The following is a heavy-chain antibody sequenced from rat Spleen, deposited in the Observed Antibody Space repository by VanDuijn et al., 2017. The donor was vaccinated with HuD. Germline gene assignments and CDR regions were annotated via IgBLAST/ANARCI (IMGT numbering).Heavy chain of an antibody. Sequence: QVQLKESGPGLVQPSQTLSLTCTVSGFSLTSYGVSWVRQPPGKGLEWMGGIWGDGSTNYNSALKSRLSISRDTSKSQVLLRINSLQTEDIAMYFCVRSGYTFDYWGQGVMVTVSS. CDR3: VRSGYTFDY. D-gene: IGHD1-4*01. CDR2: IWGDGST. V-gene: IGHV2-16*01. CDR1: GFSLTSYG. J-gene: IGHJ2*01.